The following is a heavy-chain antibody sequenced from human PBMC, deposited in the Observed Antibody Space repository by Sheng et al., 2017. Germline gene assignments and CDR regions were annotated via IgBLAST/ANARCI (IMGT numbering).Heavy chain of an antibody. D-gene: IGHD3-22*01. J-gene: IGHJ2*01. V-gene: IGHV1-8*03. CDR1: GYTFTSYD. Sequence: QVQLVQSGAEVKKPGASVKVSCKASGYTFTSYDINWVRQATGQGLEWMGWMNPNSGNTGYAQKFQGRVTITRNTSISTAYMELSSLRSEDTAVYYCARYYDSSQKSEERYFDLWGRGTLVTVSS. CDR2: MNPNSGNT. CDR3: ARYYDSSQKSEERYFDL.